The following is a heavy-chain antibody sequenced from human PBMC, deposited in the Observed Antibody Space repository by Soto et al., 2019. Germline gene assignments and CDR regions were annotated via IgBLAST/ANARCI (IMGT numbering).Heavy chain of an antibody. Sequence: QVQLVQSGAEVKKPGASVKVSCKASGYTFTSYAMHWVRQAPGQRLEWMGWINAGNGNTKYSQKFQGRVTITRDTPASTACMELSSLRSEDTAVYYCARVGSSSSNPPYYFDYWGQGTLVTVSS. CDR1: GYTFTSYA. J-gene: IGHJ4*02. D-gene: IGHD6-6*01. CDR2: INAGNGNT. V-gene: IGHV1-3*01. CDR3: ARVGSSSSNPPYYFDY.